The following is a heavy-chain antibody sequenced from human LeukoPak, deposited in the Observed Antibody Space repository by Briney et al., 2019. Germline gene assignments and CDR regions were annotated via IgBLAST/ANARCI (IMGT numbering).Heavy chain of an antibody. Sequence: GGSLRLSCAASGFTFSSYSMNWVRQAPGKGLEWVSSISSSSSYIYYADSVKGRFTISRDNAKNSLYLQMNSLRAEDTAVYYCARDGPRQYKYSSSSVDYWGQGTLVTVSS. J-gene: IGHJ4*02. CDR2: ISSSSSYI. D-gene: IGHD6-6*01. V-gene: IGHV3-21*01. CDR1: GFTFSSYS. CDR3: ARDGPRQYKYSSSSVDY.